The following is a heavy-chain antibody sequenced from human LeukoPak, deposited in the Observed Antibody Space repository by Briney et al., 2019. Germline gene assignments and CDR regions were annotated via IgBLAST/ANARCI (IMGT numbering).Heavy chain of an antibody. CDR3: ARNFLHDNSGEGGFGI. J-gene: IGHJ3*02. V-gene: IGHV4-30-2*01. D-gene: IGHD3-22*01. Sequence: SETLSLTCTVSGGSISTGTYYWSWVRQPPGKGLEWLGYIYHTGNTYYNPSLKSRVTISVDTSKNQFSLKLTSVTAADTAVYYCARNFLHDNSGEGGFGIRGQRTNVTVSS. CDR2: IYHTGNT. CDR1: GGSISTGTYY.